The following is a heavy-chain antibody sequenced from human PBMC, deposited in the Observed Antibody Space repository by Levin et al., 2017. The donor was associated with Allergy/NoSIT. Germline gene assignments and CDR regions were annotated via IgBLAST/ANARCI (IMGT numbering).Heavy chain of an antibody. CDR2: INHSGST. CDR1: GGSFSGYY. V-gene: IGHV4-34*01. D-gene: IGHD1-26*01. Sequence: SETLSLTCAVYGGSFSGYYWSWIRQPPGKGLGWIGEINHSGSTNYNPSLKSRVTISVDTSKNQFSLKLSSVTAADTAVYYCARGGTVGPTQRGTFDYWGQGTLVTVSS. J-gene: IGHJ4*02. CDR3: ARGGTVGPTQRGTFDY.